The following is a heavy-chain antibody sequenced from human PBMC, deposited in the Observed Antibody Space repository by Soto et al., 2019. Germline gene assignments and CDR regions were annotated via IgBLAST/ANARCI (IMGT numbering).Heavy chain of an antibody. J-gene: IGHJ4*02. V-gene: IGHV4-59*01. CDR1: GCSISSYH. D-gene: IGHD3-10*01. Sequence: SETLSLTCPFSGCSISSYHWTWIRQPPGKGLEWIGYIYYTGSTNYNPSLKSRVTISVDTSKNQFSLKLSSVTAADTAVYYCARATYLYYGSGSYLYYFDYWGQGTLVTASS. CDR2: IYYTGST. CDR3: ARATYLYYGSGSYLYYFDY.